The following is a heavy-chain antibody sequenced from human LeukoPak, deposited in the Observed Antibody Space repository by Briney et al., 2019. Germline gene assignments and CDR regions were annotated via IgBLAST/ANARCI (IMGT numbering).Heavy chain of an antibody. Sequence: SETLSLTCGVNGGSFSGYYWSWIRQPPGKGLEWIGYIYYSGSTNYNPSLKSRVTISVDTSKNQFSLKLSSVTAADTAVYYCARVWGVTDFYDNRGAFDIWGQGTMVTVSS. J-gene: IGHJ3*02. CDR2: IYYSGST. V-gene: IGHV4-59*01. CDR3: ARVWGVTDFYDNRGAFDI. CDR1: GGSFSGYY. D-gene: IGHD3-22*01.